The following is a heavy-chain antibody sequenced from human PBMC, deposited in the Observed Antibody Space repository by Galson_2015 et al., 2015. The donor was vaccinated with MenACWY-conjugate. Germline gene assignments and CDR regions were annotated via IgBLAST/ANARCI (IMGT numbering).Heavy chain of an antibody. D-gene: IGHD6-19*01. CDR1: GGTFSSFS. CDR3: ARAPYSIAVAGKGLDCYYYMDV. Sequence: SVKVSCKASGGTFSSFSISWVRQAPGQGLEWMGGIIPISGTKNYAQNFQGRVTITADKSTGTAYMELSSLRSEDTAVYYCARAPYSIAVAGKGLDCYYYMDVWGKGTTVTVPS. CDR2: IIPISGTK. J-gene: IGHJ6*03. V-gene: IGHV1-69*06.